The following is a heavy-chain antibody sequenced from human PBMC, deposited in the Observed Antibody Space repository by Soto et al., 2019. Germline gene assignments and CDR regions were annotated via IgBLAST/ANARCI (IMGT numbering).Heavy chain of an antibody. Sequence: ASETLSLSCSVSGGSISSSSYYWGWIRQPPGKGLEWIGSIYYSGSTYYNPSLKSRVTISVDTSKNQFSLKLSSVTAADTAVYYCLPSNWFDPWGQGTLVTVS. CDR1: GGSISSSSYY. CDR3: LPSNWFDP. CDR2: IYYSGST. V-gene: IGHV4-39*01. J-gene: IGHJ5*02.